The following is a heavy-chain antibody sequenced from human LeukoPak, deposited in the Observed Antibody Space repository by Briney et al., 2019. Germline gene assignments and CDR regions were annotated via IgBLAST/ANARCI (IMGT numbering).Heavy chain of an antibody. CDR2: IYYSGSA. CDR1: GGSMSSSSYY. CDR3: AKYYYGSGSYSDY. D-gene: IGHD3-10*01. J-gene: IGHJ4*02. V-gene: IGHV4-39*01. Sequence: PSETLSLTCAVSGGSMSSSSYYWGWIRQPPGKGLEWIGSIYYSGSASYNPSLKSRVTISVDTSKNQSSLKLSSVTAADTAVYYCAKYYYGSGSYSDYWGQGTLVTVSS.